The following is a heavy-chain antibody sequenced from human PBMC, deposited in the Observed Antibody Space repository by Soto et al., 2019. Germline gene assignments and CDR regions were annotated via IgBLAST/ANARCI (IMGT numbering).Heavy chain of an antibody. CDR2: IIPIFGTA. CDR3: ARDQSSSGYLDY. CDR1: GGTFSSYA. J-gene: IGHJ4*02. Sequence: SVKVSCKASGGTFSSYAISWVRQAPGQGLEWMGGIIPIFGTANYAQKFQGRVTITADKSTSTAYMELSSLRSEDTAVYYCARDQSSSGYLDYWGQGTLVTVSS. V-gene: IGHV1-69*06. D-gene: IGHD6-6*01.